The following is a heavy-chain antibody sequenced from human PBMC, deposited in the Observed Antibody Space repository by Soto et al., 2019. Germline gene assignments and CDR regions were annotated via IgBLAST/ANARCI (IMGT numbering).Heavy chain of an antibody. D-gene: IGHD3-10*01. V-gene: IGHV3-21*01. Sequence: EVQLVESGGGLVKPGGSLRLSCAATGFTFSSYTMNWVRQAPGKGLEWVSSISSRSSYIYYADSVKGRYTIARHNAKDSIYRQMHTLRAEATAVYYCEPVITTDAAVDVRGPGTIVTVSS. CDR2: ISSRSSYI. J-gene: IGHJ3*01. CDR3: EPVITTDAAVDV. CDR1: GFTFSSYT.